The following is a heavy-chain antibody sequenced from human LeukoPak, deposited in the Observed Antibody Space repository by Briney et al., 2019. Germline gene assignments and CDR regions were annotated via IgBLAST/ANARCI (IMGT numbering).Heavy chain of an antibody. CDR2: IYYSGTT. V-gene: IGHV4-59*01. D-gene: IGHD6-13*01. Sequence: SETLSLTCTVSGGSISSYYWSWIRQPPEKGLEWIGYIYYSGTTNYNPSLKSRVTISVDTSKNQFSLKLSSVTAADTAVYYCARGVYIAAAQYGYWGQGTLVTVSS. J-gene: IGHJ4*02. CDR1: GGSISSYY. CDR3: ARGVYIAAAQYGY.